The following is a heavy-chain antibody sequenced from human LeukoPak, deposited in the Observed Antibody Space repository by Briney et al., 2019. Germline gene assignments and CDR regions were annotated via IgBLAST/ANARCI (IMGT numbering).Heavy chain of an antibody. D-gene: IGHD3-9*01. CDR3: ARSVPYYDILTGSRVYYYGMDV. J-gene: IGHJ6*02. CDR1: GGSISSYY. Sequence: PSETLSLTCTVSGGSISSYYWSWIRQPPGKGLEWSGYIYYSGSTNYNPSRKSRVTISVDTSKNQFSLKLSSVTAADTAVYYCARSVPYYDILTGSRVYYYGMDVWGQGTTVTVSS. V-gene: IGHV4-59*01. CDR2: IYYSGST.